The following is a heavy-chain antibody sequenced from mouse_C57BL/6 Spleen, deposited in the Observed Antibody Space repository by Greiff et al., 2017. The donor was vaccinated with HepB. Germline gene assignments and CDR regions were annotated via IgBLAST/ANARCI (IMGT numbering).Heavy chain of an antibody. D-gene: IGHD1-1*01. J-gene: IGHJ1*03. CDR1: GFTFSDYG. CDR2: ISNLAYSI. Sequence: EVMLVESGGGLVQPGGSLKLSCAASGFTFSDYGMAWVRQAPRKGPEWVAFISNLAYSIYYADTVTGRFTISRENAKNTLYLEMSSLRSEDTAMYYCAREREVYYGSSSWYFDVWGTGTTVTVSS. V-gene: IGHV5-15*01. CDR3: AREREVYYGSSSWYFDV.